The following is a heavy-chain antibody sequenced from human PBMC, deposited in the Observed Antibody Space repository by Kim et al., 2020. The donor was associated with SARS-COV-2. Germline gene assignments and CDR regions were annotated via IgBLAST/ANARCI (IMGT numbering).Heavy chain of an antibody. D-gene: IGHD6-13*01. CDR3: ARGLYSSSWYLNSYGMDV. CDR1: GFTFSSYW. Sequence: GGSLRLSCAASGFTFSSYWMHWVRQAPGKGLVWVSRINSDGSSTSYADSVKGRFTISRDNAKNTLYLQMNSLRAEDTAVYYCARGLYSSSWYLNSYGMDVWGQGTTVTVSS. V-gene: IGHV3-74*01. CDR2: INSDGSST. J-gene: IGHJ6*02.